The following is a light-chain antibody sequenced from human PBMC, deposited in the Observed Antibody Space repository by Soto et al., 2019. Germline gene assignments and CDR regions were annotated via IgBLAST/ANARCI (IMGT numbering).Light chain of an antibody. CDR2: DVS. V-gene: IGLV2-11*01. CDR3: CSYAGSYTWV. CDR1: SSDVGFYKY. J-gene: IGLJ3*02. Sequence: QPVLTQPRSVSGSPGQSVTIPCTGTSSDVGFYKYVSWYQQHPGKAPKVMIYDVSMRPSGVPDRFSGSKSGNTASLTISGLQAEDEADYYCCSYAGSYTWVFGGGTKLTVL.